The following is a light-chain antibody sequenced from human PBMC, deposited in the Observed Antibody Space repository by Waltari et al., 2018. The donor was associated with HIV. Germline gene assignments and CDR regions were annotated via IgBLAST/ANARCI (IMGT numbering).Light chain of an antibody. CDR2: DVD. CDR3: ASFTGEKTLL. Sequence: SAVTQPASVSGLPGQSIPISCSGADSDFGLYNFVSWYQQHPGKLPKLILYDVDSRASGISARFSGSKSGHTASLHISGRRAEDEADDYCASFTGEKTLLFGGGTKVTVL. CDR1: DSDFGLYNF. J-gene: IGLJ3*02. V-gene: IGLV2-14*03.